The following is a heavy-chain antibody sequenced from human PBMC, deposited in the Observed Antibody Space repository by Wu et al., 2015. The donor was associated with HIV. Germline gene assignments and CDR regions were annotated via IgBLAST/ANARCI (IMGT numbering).Heavy chain of an antibody. CDR1: GGMFSRYA. CDR3: ARAIAAAGYFDL. D-gene: IGHD6-13*01. J-gene: IGHJ2*01. V-gene: IGHV1-69*18. CDR2: ITPIFGTA. Sequence: QVQLVQSGAEVKKPGSSVKVSCKASGGMFSRYAISWVRQAPGQGLEWMGRITPIFGTANYAQKFQGRVTITADESTSTAYMELSSLKSEDTAVYYCARAIAAAGYFDLWGLATLV.